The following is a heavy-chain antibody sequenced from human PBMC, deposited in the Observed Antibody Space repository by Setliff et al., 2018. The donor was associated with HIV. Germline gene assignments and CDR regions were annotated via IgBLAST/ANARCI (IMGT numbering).Heavy chain of an antibody. CDR2: IYHSGST. V-gene: IGHV4-4*02. D-gene: IGHD6-13*01. Sequence: LSLTCAVSGDSISSSNWWNWVRQPPGKGLEWIGEIYHSGSTNYNPSLKSRVTISVDKSKNQFSLKLTSVTAADTAVYYCASAVGSSSWLRALDYWGQGTLVTVS. J-gene: IGHJ4*02. CDR1: GDSISSSNW. CDR3: ASAVGSSSWLRALDY.